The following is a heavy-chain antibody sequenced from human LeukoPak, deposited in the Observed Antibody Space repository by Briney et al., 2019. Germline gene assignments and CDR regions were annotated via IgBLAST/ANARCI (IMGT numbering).Heavy chain of an antibody. D-gene: IGHD3-10*01. Sequence: AETLALTCSVSGMSITSRHYWGWIRQPPGKGLEWIGSTSHSDSPYYNPSLESRVTISLDTSRNQFSLKLTSVTAADTAVYYCAREVESWFGDLLSYFDSWGQGTQVTVSS. CDR1: GMSITSRHY. CDR2: TSHSDSP. V-gene: IGHV4-38-2*02. J-gene: IGHJ4*02. CDR3: AREVESWFGDLLSYFDS.